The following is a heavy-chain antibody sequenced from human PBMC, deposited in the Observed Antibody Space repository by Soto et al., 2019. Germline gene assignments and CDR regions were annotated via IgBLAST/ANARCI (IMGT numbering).Heavy chain of an antibody. V-gene: IGHV4-39*01. J-gene: IGHJ4*02. Sequence: QLQLQESGPGLVKPSETLSLTCTVSGGSISSSSYYWGWIRQPPGKGLEWIGSIYYSGSTYYNPSLKSRVTISVDTSKNQFSLKLSSVTAADTAVYYCARGWVKYCSSTSCSEGFDYWGQGTLVTVSS. CDR1: GGSISSSSYY. D-gene: IGHD2-2*01. CDR3: ARGWVKYCSSTSCSEGFDY. CDR2: IYYSGST.